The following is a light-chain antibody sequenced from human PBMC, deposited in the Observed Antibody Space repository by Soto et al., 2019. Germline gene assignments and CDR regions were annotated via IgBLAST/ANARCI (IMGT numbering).Light chain of an antibody. V-gene: IGKV1-6*01. Sequence: AIQMTQSPSSLSASVGDRVTITCRASQGIRNELSWCQQRPGNAPNLLISAASRLQSGVPSRFSGRGSGTDVSLNISSLQPEYFATYYCLQDYDYPRTFGQGTKVEIK. J-gene: IGKJ1*01. CDR1: QGIRNE. CDR2: AAS. CDR3: LQDYDYPRT.